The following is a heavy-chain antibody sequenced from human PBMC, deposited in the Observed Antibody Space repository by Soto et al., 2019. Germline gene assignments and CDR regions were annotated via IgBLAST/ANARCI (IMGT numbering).Heavy chain of an antibody. CDR2: FDPEDGET. Sequence: ASVKVSCKXSGYTLTELSMHWVRQAPGKGLEWMGGFDPEDGETIYAQKFQGRVTMTEDTSTDTAYMELSSLRSEDTAVYYCTTVPDAYCGGDCPPFDHWGQGTLVTVSS. V-gene: IGHV1-24*01. D-gene: IGHD2-21*02. CDR3: TTVPDAYCGGDCPPFDH. J-gene: IGHJ4*02. CDR1: GYTLTELS.